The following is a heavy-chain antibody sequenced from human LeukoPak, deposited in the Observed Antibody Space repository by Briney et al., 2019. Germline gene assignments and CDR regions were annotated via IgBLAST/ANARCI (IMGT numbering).Heavy chain of an antibody. J-gene: IGHJ4*02. Sequence: GASVKVSCKASGGTFSSYAISWVRQAPGQGLEWMGGIIPIFGTANYAQKFQGRVTITADESTSTAYMELSSLRSEDTAVYYCARDHNSGYDTRAASFDYWGQGTLVTVSS. D-gene: IGHD5-12*01. CDR1: GGTFSSYA. V-gene: IGHV1-69*13. CDR3: ARDHNSGYDTRAASFDY. CDR2: IIPIFGTA.